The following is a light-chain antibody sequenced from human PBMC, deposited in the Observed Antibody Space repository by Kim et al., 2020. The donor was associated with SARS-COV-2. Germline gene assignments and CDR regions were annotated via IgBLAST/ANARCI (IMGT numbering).Light chain of an antibody. V-gene: IGKV3-11*01. Sequence: LYPGERATLPCRASQNVNSFLAWYQQKPGQAPRLLIYDASNRATGIPATFSGSGSGTDFALTISSLEPEDFAVYYCQQRKSWPITFGQGTRLEIK. CDR3: QQRKSWPIT. CDR2: DAS. J-gene: IGKJ5*01. CDR1: QNVNSF.